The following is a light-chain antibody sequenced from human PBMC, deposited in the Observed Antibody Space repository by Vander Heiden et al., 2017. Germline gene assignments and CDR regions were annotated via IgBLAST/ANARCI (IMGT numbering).Light chain of an antibody. CDR3: QVWDSSTDHRV. CDR2: DDN. CDR1: NIGVKN. J-gene: IGLJ1*01. Sequence: SHVLTQPPPVSVAPGQPARISCGGNNIGVKNVQGYQQKPGQAPVLVLFDDNERPSGIPERFSGSNSGNTATLTIRGVEAGDEADYYCQVWDSSTDHRVFGTGTKVTVL. V-gene: IGLV3-21*02.